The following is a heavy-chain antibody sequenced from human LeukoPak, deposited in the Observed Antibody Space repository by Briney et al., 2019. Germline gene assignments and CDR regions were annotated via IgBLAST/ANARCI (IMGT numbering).Heavy chain of an antibody. D-gene: IGHD5-18*01. CDR3: ARAHGYSYGYGTPFDP. J-gene: IGHJ5*02. CDR1: GGSFSGYY. Sequence: SETLSLTCAVYGGSFSGYYWSWIRQPPGKGLEWIGYIYYSGSTNYNPSLKSRVTISVDASKNQFSLKLSSVTAADTAVYYCARAHGYSYGYGTPFDPWGQGTLVTVSS. V-gene: IGHV4-59*01. CDR2: IYYSGST.